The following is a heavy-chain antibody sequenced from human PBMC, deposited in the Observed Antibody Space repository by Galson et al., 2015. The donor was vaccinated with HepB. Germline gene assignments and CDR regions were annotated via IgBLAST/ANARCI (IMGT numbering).Heavy chain of an antibody. CDR2: ISPNSYYI. CDR3: ARSPPVTDSTVGGTQPQGCDLDM. CDR1: GFNLGSYS. J-gene: IGHJ3*02. Sequence: SLRLSCAASGFNLGSYSMHWLRQAPGKGLEWVSSISPNSYYIKYADSVKGRFTISRDNADNSLSLQMNSLRGEDTAVFYCARSPPVTDSTVGGTQPQGCDLDMWGQGTRVTVSS. V-gene: IGHV3-21*01. D-gene: IGHD1-26*01.